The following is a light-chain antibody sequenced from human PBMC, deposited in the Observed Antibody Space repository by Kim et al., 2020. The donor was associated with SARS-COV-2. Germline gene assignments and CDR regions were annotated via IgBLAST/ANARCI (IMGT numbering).Light chain of an antibody. CDR3: QKYNSTPWT. Sequence: ASVGDRVTITCRASQDISNSLAWYQQKPGKVPKLLIYATSILQSGVPSRFSGSGYGTDFTLTISGLQPEDVATYFCQKYNSTPWTFGRGTKVDIK. CDR2: ATS. CDR1: QDISNS. V-gene: IGKV1-27*01. J-gene: IGKJ1*01.